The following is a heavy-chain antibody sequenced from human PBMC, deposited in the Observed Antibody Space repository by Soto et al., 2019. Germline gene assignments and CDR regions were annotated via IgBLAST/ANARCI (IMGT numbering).Heavy chain of an antibody. J-gene: IGHJ4*02. CDR1: GFTFSSYG. Sequence: QVQLVESGGGVVQPGRPLRLSCAASGFTFSSYGMHWVRQAPGKGLEWVAVISYDGSNKYYADSVKGRFTISRDNSKNTLYLQMNSLKTEDTAVYYCPKRQNFGLDYWGQGTLVTVSS. D-gene: IGHD3-10*01. V-gene: IGHV3-30*18. CDR3: PKRQNFGLDY. CDR2: ISYDGSNK.